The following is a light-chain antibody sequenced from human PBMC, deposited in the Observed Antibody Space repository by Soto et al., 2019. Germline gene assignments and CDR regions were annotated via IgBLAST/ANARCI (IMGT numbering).Light chain of an antibody. CDR1: QSISSY. Sequence: DLPMAQSPSSPSSSLGDRGTITFPASQSISSYLNWYQQKPGKAPKLLIYTASSLQSGVPSRFSGSGSGTDFTLTISSLQPEDFATYYCQQSYSTLPITFGQGTRLEIK. J-gene: IGKJ5*01. V-gene: IGKV1-39*01. CDR2: TAS. CDR3: QQSYSTLPIT.